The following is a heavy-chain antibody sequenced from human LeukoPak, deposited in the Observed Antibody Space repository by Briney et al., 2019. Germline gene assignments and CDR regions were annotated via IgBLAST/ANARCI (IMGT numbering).Heavy chain of an antibody. V-gene: IGHV3-7*01. D-gene: IGHD3-10*01. CDR3: TTTMVRGVIIGY. J-gene: IGHJ4*02. CDR1: GFTFSSYW. CDR2: IKKDGSEK. Sequence: GGSLRLSCAASGFTFSSYWMSWVRQAPGKGLEWVANIKKDGSEKYYVDSVKGRFTISRDNAKTSLYLQMNSLRAEDTAVYYCTTTMVRGVIIGYWGQGTLVTVSS.